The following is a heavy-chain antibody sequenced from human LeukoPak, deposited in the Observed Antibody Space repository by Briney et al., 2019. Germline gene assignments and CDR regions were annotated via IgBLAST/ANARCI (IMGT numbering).Heavy chain of an antibody. V-gene: IGHV1-24*01. CDR1: GYTLTELS. J-gene: IGHJ5*02. Sequence: VASVTVSFKVSGYTLTELSMHWVRQAPGKGREGMGGFDPEDGETIYAQKFQGRVTMTEDTSTDTVYMELSSLRSEDTAVYYCAIHCSSTSCYHNPWGQGTLVTVSS. CDR2: FDPEDGET. D-gene: IGHD2-2*01. CDR3: AIHCSSTSCYHNP.